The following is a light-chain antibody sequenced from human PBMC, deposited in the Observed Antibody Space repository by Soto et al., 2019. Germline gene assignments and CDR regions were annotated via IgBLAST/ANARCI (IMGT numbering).Light chain of an antibody. CDR1: SSDVGGYNS. Sequence: ALTQPRSVSGSPGQSVTVSCIGTSSDVGGYNSVSWYQEHPGKAPKLMIYDVIKRPSGVPDRFSGSKSGNTASLTISGLLAEDEADYYCCSYVGSYSYVFGTGTKATVL. J-gene: IGLJ1*01. CDR2: DVI. V-gene: IGLV2-11*01. CDR3: CSYVGSYSYV.